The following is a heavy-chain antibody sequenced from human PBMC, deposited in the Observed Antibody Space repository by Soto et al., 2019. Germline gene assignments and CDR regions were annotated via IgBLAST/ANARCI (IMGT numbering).Heavy chain of an antibody. CDR1: GFKFSSYG. CDR3: ARDAVPSFLIPSDLDL. V-gene: IGHV3-33*01. J-gene: IGHJ5*02. D-gene: IGHD3-3*02. Sequence: QVQLVESGGGVVQPGRSLRVSCAASGFKFSSYGMHWVRQAPGKGLEWVAIIWYDGSSEYYADSVKGRFTISRDNSKNTVYLQMNNLRAEDTGVYYCARDAVPSFLIPSDLDLWGRGSLVTVSS. CDR2: IWYDGSSE.